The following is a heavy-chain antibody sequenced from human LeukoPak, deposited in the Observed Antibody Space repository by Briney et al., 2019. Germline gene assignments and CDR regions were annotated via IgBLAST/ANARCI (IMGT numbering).Heavy chain of an antibody. CDR1: GYTFTSYG. V-gene: IGHV1-18*01. D-gene: IGHD3-9*01. CDR3: ARDREMYYDILTGYYKRDDAFDI. Sequence: ASVKVSCKASGYTFTSYGISWVRQAPGQGLEWMAWISAYNGNTNYAQKLQGRVTMTTDTSTSTAYMELRSLRSDDTAVYYCARDREMYYDILTGYYKRDDAFDIWGQGTMVTVSS. CDR2: ISAYNGNT. J-gene: IGHJ3*02.